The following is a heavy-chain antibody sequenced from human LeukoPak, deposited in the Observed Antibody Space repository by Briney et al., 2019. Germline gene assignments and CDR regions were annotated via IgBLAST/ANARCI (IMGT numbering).Heavy chain of an antibody. D-gene: IGHD6-13*01. CDR3: ARRTGQQLVHNWFDP. V-gene: IGHV4-39*01. J-gene: IGHJ5*02. CDR2: IYYSGST. Sequence: SETLSLTCTVSGGSISSSSYYWGWIRQPPGKGLEWIGSIYYSGSTYYNPSLKSRVTISVDTSKNQFSLKLSSVTAADTAVYYCARRTGQQLVHNWFDPWGQGTLVTVSS. CDR1: GGSISSSSYY.